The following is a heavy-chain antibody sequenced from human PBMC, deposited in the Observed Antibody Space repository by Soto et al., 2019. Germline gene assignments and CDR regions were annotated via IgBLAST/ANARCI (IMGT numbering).Heavy chain of an antibody. J-gene: IGHJ4*02. D-gene: IGHD2-8*02. CDR3: ARGDYGTGAYPFPYFDY. V-gene: IGHV1-2*02. Sequence: HEHLVQSGAEVKRPGASLKVSCKASGYSFTGYYIHWVRQAPGQGLEWMGWINTDSGATNYAQNFQGRVTLTSDTSISTASMHLTSLTSDHTAVYYCARGDYGTGAYPFPYFDYRGQGTLVIVSS. CDR2: INTDSGAT. CDR1: GYSFTGYY.